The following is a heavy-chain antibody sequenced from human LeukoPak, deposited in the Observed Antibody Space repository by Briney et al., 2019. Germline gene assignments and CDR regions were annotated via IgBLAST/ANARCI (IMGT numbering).Heavy chain of an antibody. J-gene: IGHJ5*02. CDR1: GFSLSTSGVG. CDR2: IYWNDDK. Sequence: KVSGPTLVNPTQTLTLTCTFSGFSLSTSGVGVGWIRQPPGKALEWLALIYWNDDKRYSPSLKSRLTITKDTSKNQVVLTMTNMDPVDTATYYCAHSRRKAYYYGSGPENWFDPWGQGTLVTVSS. V-gene: IGHV2-5*01. CDR3: AHSRRKAYYYGSGPENWFDP. D-gene: IGHD3-10*01.